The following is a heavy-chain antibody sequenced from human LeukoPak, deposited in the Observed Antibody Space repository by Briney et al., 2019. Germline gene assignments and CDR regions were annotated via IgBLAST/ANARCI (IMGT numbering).Heavy chain of an antibody. V-gene: IGHV3-23*01. Sequence: PGGFRRLSCAASGFTFTRNAMAWGRQAPGKGLEWVSAIDGSGGTTFYADSVKGRVTISRVQSTNTVYLQMNSLRADDTAVYYCAKAHCSSTSCSRADNWGHGTLGTVSS. J-gene: IGHJ4*03. D-gene: IGHD2-2*01. CDR2: IDGSGGTT. CDR1: GFTFTRNA. CDR3: AKAHCSSTSCSRADN.